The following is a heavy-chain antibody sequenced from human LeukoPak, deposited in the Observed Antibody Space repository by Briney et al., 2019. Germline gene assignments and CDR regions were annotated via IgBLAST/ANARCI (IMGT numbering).Heavy chain of an antibody. CDR1: GGSISSGGYY. CDR3: ARYYGSGSYAVDY. D-gene: IGHD3-10*01. V-gene: IGHV4-31*03. J-gene: IGHJ4*02. CDR2: IYYSGST. Sequence: SETLSLTCTVSGGSISSGGYYWSWIRQHPGKGLEWIGYIYYSGSTYYNPSLKSRVTISVDTPKNQFSLKLSSVTAADTAVYYCARYYGSGSYAVDYWGQGTLVTVSS.